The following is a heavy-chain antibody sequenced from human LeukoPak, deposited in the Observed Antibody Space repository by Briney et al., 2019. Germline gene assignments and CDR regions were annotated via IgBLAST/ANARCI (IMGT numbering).Heavy chain of an antibody. D-gene: IGHD6-13*01. J-gene: IGHJ4*02. CDR3: ARDRSSSSALDY. V-gene: IGHV3-30*03. CDR1: GFTFSSHG. CDR2: ISYDGSNK. Sequence: GGSLRLSCVASGFTFSSHGMHWVRQAPGKGLERVAIISYDGSNKYFADSVKGRFTISRDSSKNTLYRQMNSLRAEATAVYYCARDRSSSSALDYWGQGTLVTFSS.